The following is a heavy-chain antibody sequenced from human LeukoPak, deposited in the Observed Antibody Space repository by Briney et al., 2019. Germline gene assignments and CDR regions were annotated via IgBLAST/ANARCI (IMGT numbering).Heavy chain of an antibody. CDR3: ARMIAESATGFDY. CDR2: IDWDDDK. Sequence: SGPALVKPTQTLTLTCSFSGFSLTTNRMRVSWIRQPPGKALEWLARIDWDDDKFYSTSLKTRLTISKDTSKNQVVLTMTNMDPVDTATYFCARMIAESATGFDYWGQGTLVTVSS. J-gene: IGHJ4*02. CDR1: GFSLTTNRMR. V-gene: IGHV2-70*04. D-gene: IGHD3-9*01.